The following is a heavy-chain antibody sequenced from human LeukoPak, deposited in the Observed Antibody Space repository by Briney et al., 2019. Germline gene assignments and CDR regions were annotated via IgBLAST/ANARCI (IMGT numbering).Heavy chain of an antibody. J-gene: IGHJ4*02. CDR1: GGSFSGYY. CDR2: INHSGST. CDR3: ARGSPTRYYYGSGSYPPFDY. Sequence: PSETLFLTCAVYGGSFSGYYWSWIRQPPGKGLEWIGEINHSGSTNYNPSLKSRVTISVDTSKNQFSLKLSSVAAADTAVYYCARGSPTRYYYGSGSYPPFDYWGQGTLVTVSS. D-gene: IGHD3-10*01. V-gene: IGHV4-34*01.